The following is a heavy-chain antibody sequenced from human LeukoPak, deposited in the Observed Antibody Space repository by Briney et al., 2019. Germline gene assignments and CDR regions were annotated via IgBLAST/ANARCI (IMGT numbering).Heavy chain of an antibody. D-gene: IGHD3-22*01. V-gene: IGHV3-30*02. J-gene: IGHJ4*02. CDR2: IRYDGGNE. CDR3: ASHSSGYSCDY. CDR1: GFTFSSYG. Sequence: PGGSLRLSCAASGFTFSSYGMHWVRQAPGKGLEWVAFIRYDGGNEYYADSVKGRFTISRDNAKNSLYLQMNSLRAEDTAVYYCASHSSGYSCDYWGQGTLVTVSS.